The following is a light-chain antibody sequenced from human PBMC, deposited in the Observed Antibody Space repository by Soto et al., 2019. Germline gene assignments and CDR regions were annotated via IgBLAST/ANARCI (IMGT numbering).Light chain of an antibody. CDR3: GALDDSLNGVL. J-gene: IGLJ2*01. CDR2: SND. Sequence: QSVLTQPPSASGTPGQRVTISCSGSSSNIGSNTVNWYQQLPGTAPKVLMYSNDQRPSGVPDRFSGSKYGTSASLAISGLQSEDEADYYCGALDDSLNGVLFGGGTKLTVL. CDR1: SSNIGSNT. V-gene: IGLV1-44*01.